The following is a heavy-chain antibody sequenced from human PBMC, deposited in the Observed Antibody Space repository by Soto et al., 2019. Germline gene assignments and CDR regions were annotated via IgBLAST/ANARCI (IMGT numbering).Heavy chain of an antibody. J-gene: IGHJ4*02. CDR2: VSIGGST. CDR1: GFTFSSYA. V-gene: IGHV3-23*01. D-gene: IGHD2-15*01. CDR3: AKRRGAGGHFGY. Sequence: GGSLRLSCAASGFTFSSYAMGWVRQGPGKGLEWVAVVSIGGSTHYADSVRGRFTISRDNSKNTLSLQMNSLTAEDTAVYFCAKRRGAGGHFGYWGQGALVTVSS.